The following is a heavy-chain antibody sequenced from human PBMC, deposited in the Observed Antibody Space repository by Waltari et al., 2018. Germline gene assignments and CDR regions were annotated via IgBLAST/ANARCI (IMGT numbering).Heavy chain of an antibody. V-gene: IGHV3-30*18. CDR1: GFRFREYG. D-gene: IGHD3-9*01. CDR3: VKDLNLHFDL. J-gene: IGHJ5*02. CDR2: VLYDGSQK. Sequence: QVQLVESGGGVVQPGRSLRLSCAASGFRFREYGMHWVRQAPGNGLEWVGIVLYDGSQKFYAESVKGRFSISRDNSKNMVYLQMNSLTGADSAVYYCVKDLNLHFDLWGQGTPVNVSS.